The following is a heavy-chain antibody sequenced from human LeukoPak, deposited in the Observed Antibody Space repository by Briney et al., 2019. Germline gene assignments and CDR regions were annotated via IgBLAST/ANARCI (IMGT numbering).Heavy chain of an antibody. Sequence: GGSLRLSCAASGFTVSSNYMSWVRQAPGKGLEWVAVISYDGSNKYYADSVKSRFTISRDNSKNTLYLQMNSLRAEDTAVYYCASVYYYDSSGYYPLDYWGQGTLVTVSS. CDR2: ISYDGSNK. CDR3: ASVYYYDSSGYYPLDY. CDR1: GFTVSSNY. V-gene: IGHV3-30-3*01. D-gene: IGHD3-22*01. J-gene: IGHJ4*02.